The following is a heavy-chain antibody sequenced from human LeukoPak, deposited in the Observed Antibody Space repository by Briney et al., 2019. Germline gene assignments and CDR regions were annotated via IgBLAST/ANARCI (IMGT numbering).Heavy chain of an antibody. Sequence: GGSLRLSCAASGFTFSSYGMHWVRQAPGKGLEWVVVIWYDGSNKYYADSVKGRLTISRDNSKNTLYLQMNSLRAEDTAVYYCARDLWGDFDHWGQGTLVTVSS. CDR1: GFTFSSYG. CDR3: ARDLWGDFDH. D-gene: IGHD7-27*01. V-gene: IGHV3-33*01. J-gene: IGHJ4*02. CDR2: IWYDGSNK.